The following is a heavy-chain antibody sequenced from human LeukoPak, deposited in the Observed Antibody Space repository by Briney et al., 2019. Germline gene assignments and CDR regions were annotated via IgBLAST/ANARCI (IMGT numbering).Heavy chain of an antibody. D-gene: IGHD4-23*01. J-gene: IGHJ4*02. Sequence: SETLSLTCTVSGYSISSDYYWGWIRQPPGKGLEWIGSIYHSGSTYYNPSLKSRVTISVDTSKNQFSLKLSSVTAADTAVYYCARDLTINSPFDYWGQGTLVTVSS. CDR1: GYSISSDYY. V-gene: IGHV4-38-2*02. CDR3: ARDLTINSPFDY. CDR2: IYHSGST.